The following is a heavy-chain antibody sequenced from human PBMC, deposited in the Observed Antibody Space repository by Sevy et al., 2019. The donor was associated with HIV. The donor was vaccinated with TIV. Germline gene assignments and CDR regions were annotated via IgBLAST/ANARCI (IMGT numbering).Heavy chain of an antibody. CDR2: IYYTGKT. Sequence: SETLSLTCTVSGGSISTYYWSWIRQPPGKGLQWIGYIYYTGKTNYNPSLQTPVTMSINTSKNQSSLRLSSVTSADTAMYYCARLSRNNVVVTGVRRDGFDVWGQGTMVTVS. CDR3: ARLSRNNVVVTGVRRDGFDV. CDR1: GGSISTYY. V-gene: IGHV4-59*01. J-gene: IGHJ3*01. D-gene: IGHD2-21*02.